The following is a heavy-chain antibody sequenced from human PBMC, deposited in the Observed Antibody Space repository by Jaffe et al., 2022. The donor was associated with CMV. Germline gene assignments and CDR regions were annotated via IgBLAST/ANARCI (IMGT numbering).Heavy chain of an antibody. D-gene: IGHD6-19*01. Sequence: EVQLVESGGGLVQPGRSLRLSCAASGFTFDDYAMHWVRQAPGKGLEWVSGISWNSGSIGYADSVKGRFTISRDNAKNSLYLQMNSLRAEDTALYYCAKDIGYSSGWLDYWGQGTLVTVSS. J-gene: IGHJ4*02. V-gene: IGHV3-9*01. CDR1: GFTFDDYA. CDR3: AKDIGYSSGWLDY. CDR2: ISWNSGSI.